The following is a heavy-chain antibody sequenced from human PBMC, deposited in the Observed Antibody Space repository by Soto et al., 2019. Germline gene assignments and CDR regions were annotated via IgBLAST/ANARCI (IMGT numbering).Heavy chain of an antibody. CDR2: SRGSDDST. V-gene: IGHV3-23*01. CDR1: GFTFSTYA. CDR3: AKSLYGGLDY. D-gene: IGHD4-17*01. J-gene: IGHJ4*02. Sequence: PGGSLRLSCAASGFTFSTYAMSCVRQARGKGLEWVSGSRGSDDSTRYADPVNGRITISRDTYKNTMYLQMNSLRVEDTPGYYCAKSLYGGLDYWGQRTLVTVSS.